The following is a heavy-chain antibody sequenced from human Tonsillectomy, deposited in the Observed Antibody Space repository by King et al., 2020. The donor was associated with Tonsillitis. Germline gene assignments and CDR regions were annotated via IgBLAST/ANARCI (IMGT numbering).Heavy chain of an antibody. CDR1: GGSISIRNSY. V-gene: IGHV4-39*07. D-gene: IGHD3-10*02. CDR3: ARLCGGYGN. J-gene: IGHJ4*02. CDR2: IYYSGGT. Sequence: QLQESGPGLVKPSETLSLRCTVSGGSISIRNSYWAWIRQAPGKGLEWIGSIYYSGGTNNNPSLKSRVTISVDTSKNQFSLNLTSVTAAYAAVYYCARLCGGYGNWGQGNLVTVSS.